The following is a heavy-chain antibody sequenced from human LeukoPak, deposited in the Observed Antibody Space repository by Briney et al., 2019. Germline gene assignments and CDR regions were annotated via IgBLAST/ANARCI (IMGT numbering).Heavy chain of an antibody. CDR1: GYTFTGYY. Sequence: GASVKVSCKASGYTFTGYYMHWVRQAPRQGLGWMGWINPNSGGTNYAQKFQGRVTMTRDTSISTAYMELSRLRSDDTAVYYCARDGRGLWFGELYDWFDPWGQGTLVTVSS. D-gene: IGHD3-10*01. CDR2: INPNSGGT. J-gene: IGHJ5*02. V-gene: IGHV1-2*02. CDR3: ARDGRGLWFGELYDWFDP.